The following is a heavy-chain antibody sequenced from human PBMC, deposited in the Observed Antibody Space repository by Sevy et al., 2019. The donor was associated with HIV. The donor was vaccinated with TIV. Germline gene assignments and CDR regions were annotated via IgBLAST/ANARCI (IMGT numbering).Heavy chain of an antibody. CDR3: ARGGNGDFWSYEYYYYGMDV. CDR2: MSPNTGAT. CDR1: GYTFTTYD. V-gene: IGHV1-8*01. Sequence: ASVKVSCAAFGYTFTTYDINWVRQAPGQGLEWMGWMSPNTGATGFAQKFQGRVTLTRNKSITTAYMELSSLTYEDTAIYYCARGGNGDFWSYEYYYYGMDVWAQGTTVTVSS. J-gene: IGHJ6*02. D-gene: IGHD3-3*01.